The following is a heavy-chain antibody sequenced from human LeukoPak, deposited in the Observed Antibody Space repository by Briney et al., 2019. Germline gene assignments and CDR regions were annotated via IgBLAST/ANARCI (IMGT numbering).Heavy chain of an antibody. CDR3: ARHLGSSHPDY. J-gene: IGHJ4*02. CDR2: IYYSGST. D-gene: IGHD6-13*01. V-gene: IGHV4-38-2*02. Sequence: SETLSLTCTVSGYSISSGYYWGWIRQPPGKGLEWIGSIYYSGSTYYNPSLKSRVTISVDTSKNQFSLRLSSVTAADTAVYYCARHLGSSHPDYWGQGTLVTVSS. CDR1: GYSISSGYY.